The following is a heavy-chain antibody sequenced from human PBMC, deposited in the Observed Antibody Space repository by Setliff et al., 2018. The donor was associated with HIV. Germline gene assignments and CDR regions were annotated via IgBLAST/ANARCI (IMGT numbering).Heavy chain of an antibody. V-gene: IGHV4-61*02. Sequence: SETLSLTCTVSGGSISSGSYYWSWIRQPAGKGLEWIGRIYTSGSTNYNPSLKSRVTISGDTSKNQFSLKLSSVTSADTAVYYCARGGSAVAGPDEYFQHWGQGTLVTVSS. D-gene: IGHD6-19*01. CDR2: IYTSGST. CDR3: ARGGSAVAGPDEYFQH. J-gene: IGHJ1*01. CDR1: GGSISSGSYY.